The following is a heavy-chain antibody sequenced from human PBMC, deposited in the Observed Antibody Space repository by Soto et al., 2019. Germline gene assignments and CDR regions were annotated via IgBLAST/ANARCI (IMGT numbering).Heavy chain of an antibody. CDR2: IIPIFGTA. J-gene: IGHJ3*02. Sequence: ASVKVSCKASGGTFSSYAISWVRQAPGQGLEWMGVIIPIFGTANYEHKFQGRVTITADKSTSTAQMELSSLRSEDTAVYYCAREDPVEMATMAAAFHXWGQGTMVTVS. V-gene: IGHV1-69*06. CDR3: AREDPVEMATMAAAFHX. CDR1: GGTFSSYA. D-gene: IGHD5-12*01.